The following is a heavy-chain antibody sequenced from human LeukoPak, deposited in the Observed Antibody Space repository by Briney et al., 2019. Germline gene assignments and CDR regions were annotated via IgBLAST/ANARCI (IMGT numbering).Heavy chain of an antibody. J-gene: IGHJ4*02. CDR3: ARVRGGDSYDFWSGYYFDY. Sequence: SETLSLTCTVSGGSISSYYWSWIQKPPGKGLEWIGYIYYSGSTNYNPSLKSRVTISVDTSKNQFSLKLSSVTAADTAVYYCARVRGGDSYDFWSGYYFDYWGQGTLVTVSS. CDR1: GGSISSYY. V-gene: IGHV4-59*01. CDR2: IYYSGST. D-gene: IGHD3-3*01.